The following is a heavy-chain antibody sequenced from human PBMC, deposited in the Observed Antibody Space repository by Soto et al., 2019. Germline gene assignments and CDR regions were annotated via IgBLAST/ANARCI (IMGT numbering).Heavy chain of an antibody. V-gene: IGHV3-33*01. CDR2: IWYDGSNK. J-gene: IGHJ4*02. CDR3: ARDRDIVLVPAPLDY. CDR1: GFTFSSYG. D-gene: IGHD2-2*01. Sequence: GGSLRLSCAASGFTFSSYGMHRVRQAPGKGLEWVAVIWYDGSNKYYADSVKGRFTISRDNSKNTLYLQMNSLRAEDTAVYYCARDRDIVLVPAPLDYWGQGTLVTVSS.